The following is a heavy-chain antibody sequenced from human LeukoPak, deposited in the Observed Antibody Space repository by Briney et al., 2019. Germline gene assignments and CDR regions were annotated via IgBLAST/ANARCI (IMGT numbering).Heavy chain of an antibody. CDR2: LNPNSGNT. Sequence: GASVKVSCKASGYTFTSYDINWVRQATGQGREWMGWLNPNSGNTGYAQKFQGRVTITRNASISTAYMELSSLRSEDTAVYYCARGHPITMVRGVITKYYFDYWGQGTLVTVSS. CDR3: ARGHPITMVRGVITKYYFDY. V-gene: IGHV1-8*03. CDR1: GYTFTSYD. J-gene: IGHJ4*02. D-gene: IGHD3-10*01.